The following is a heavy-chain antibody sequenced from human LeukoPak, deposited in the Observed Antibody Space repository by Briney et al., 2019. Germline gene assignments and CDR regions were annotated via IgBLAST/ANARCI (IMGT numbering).Heavy chain of an antibody. D-gene: IGHD6-19*01. J-gene: IGHJ6*03. CDR3: AREGSDWNYYYYMDV. CDR1: GFTFSSYW. CDR2: IKQDGSEK. Sequence: GGSLRLSCAASGFTFSSYWMSWVRQAPGKGLEWVANIKQDGSEKYYVDSVKGRFTISRDNAKNSLYVQMNALRAEDTAVYYCAREGSDWNYYYYMDVWGKGTTVTISS. V-gene: IGHV3-7*01.